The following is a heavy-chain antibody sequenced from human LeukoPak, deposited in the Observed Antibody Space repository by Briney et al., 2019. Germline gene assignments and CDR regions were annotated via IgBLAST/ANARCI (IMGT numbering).Heavy chain of an antibody. V-gene: IGHV4-38-2*01. Sequence: PSETLSLTCAVSGYSISRGYHWDWIRQPPGKGLEWIASIHHSGSTYYNPSLKSRVIMSVDTSKNQFSLKLSSVTAADTAAYYCARINWNPDYWGQGTLVTVSS. CDR1: GYSISRGYH. CDR2: IHHSGST. D-gene: IGHD1-1*01. CDR3: ARINWNPDY. J-gene: IGHJ4*02.